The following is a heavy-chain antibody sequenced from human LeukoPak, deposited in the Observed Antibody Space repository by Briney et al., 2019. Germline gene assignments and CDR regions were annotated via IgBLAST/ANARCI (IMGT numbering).Heavy chain of an antibody. D-gene: IGHD5-18*01. CDR3: ARSSRGYSHGHRGHWAFDI. CDR2: INHSGST. V-gene: IGHV4-34*01. Sequence: PSETLSLTCAVYGGSFSGCYWSWIRQPPGKGLEWIGEINHSGSTNYNPSLKSRVTISVDTSKNQFSLKLSSVTAADTAVYYCARSSRGYSHGHRGHWAFDIWGQGTMVTVSS. CDR1: GGSFSGCY. J-gene: IGHJ3*02.